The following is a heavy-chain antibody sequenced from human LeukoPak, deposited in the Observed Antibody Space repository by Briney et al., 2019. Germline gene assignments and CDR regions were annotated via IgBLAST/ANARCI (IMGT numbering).Heavy chain of an antibody. Sequence: GGSLRLSCAASGFTFSTYSMNWVRQAPGKGLEWVSSISSSSSFIYYADSVKGRITISRDNAKNSLYLQMSSLRAEDTAVYYCARLPFASRDVVVPAAIDYWGQGTLVTVSS. J-gene: IGHJ4*02. CDR1: GFTFSTYS. V-gene: IGHV3-21*01. CDR3: ARLPFASRDVVVPAAIDY. D-gene: IGHD2-2*01. CDR2: ISSSSSFI.